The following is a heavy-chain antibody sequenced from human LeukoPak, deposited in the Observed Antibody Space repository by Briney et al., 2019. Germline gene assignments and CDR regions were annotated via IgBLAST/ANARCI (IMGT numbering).Heavy chain of an antibody. D-gene: IGHD5-18*01. CDR3: ARDLRGYSYGSNYYYYYGMDV. Sequence: PSETLSLTCTVSGGSISSGSYYWSWIRQPAGKGPEWIGRIYTSGSTNYNPSLKSRVTISVDTSKNQFSLKLSSVTAADTAVYYCARDLRGYSYGSNYYYYYGMDVWGQGTTVTVSS. V-gene: IGHV4-61*02. CDR2: IYTSGST. CDR1: GGSISSGSYY. J-gene: IGHJ6*02.